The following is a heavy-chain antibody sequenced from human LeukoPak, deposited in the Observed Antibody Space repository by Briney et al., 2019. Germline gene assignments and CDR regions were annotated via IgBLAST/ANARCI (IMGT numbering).Heavy chain of an antibody. V-gene: IGHV3-23*01. CDR2: ISGSGGST. CDR3: AKSGGWYVYQGDY. CDR1: GFTVSSNY. D-gene: IGHD6-19*01. Sequence: PGGSLRLSCAASGFTVSSNYMSWVRQAPGKGLEWVSAISGSGGSTYYADSVKGRFTISRDNSKNTLYLQMNSLRAEDTAVYYCAKSGGWYVYQGDYWGQGTLVTVSS. J-gene: IGHJ4*02.